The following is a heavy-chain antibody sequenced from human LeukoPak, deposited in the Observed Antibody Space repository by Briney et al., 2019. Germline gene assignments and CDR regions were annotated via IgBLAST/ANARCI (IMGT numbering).Heavy chain of an antibody. D-gene: IGHD1-26*01. Sequence: PGGSLRLSCAASGFILSSYWMSWVRQAPGKGLEWVANIKWDGSETHYVDSVKGRFTISRDNAKNSLYLQMNSLRAEDTGVYYCARYSGNPASFEYWGQGARVTVSS. CDR3: ARYSGNPASFEY. CDR1: GFILSSYW. J-gene: IGHJ4*02. V-gene: IGHV3-7*01. CDR2: IKWDGSET.